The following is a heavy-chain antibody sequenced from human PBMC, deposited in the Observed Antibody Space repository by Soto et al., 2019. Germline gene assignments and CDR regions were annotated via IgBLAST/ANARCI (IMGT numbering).Heavy chain of an antibody. D-gene: IGHD6-13*01. CDR1: RFTFRTYS. CDR2: MSRISNTI. CDR3: PRNLGYNSKIFENDYYYNALNV. V-gene: IGHV3-48*01. Sequence: HGASLRLSCVASRFTFRTYSMNWVRQAPGMGLEWISYMSRISNTIYSADSVKGRFTISRDNDNNSLYLLLNSLRGEDTTVYYCPRNLGYNSKIFENDYYYNALNVWPQGTTGTV. J-gene: IGHJ6*02.